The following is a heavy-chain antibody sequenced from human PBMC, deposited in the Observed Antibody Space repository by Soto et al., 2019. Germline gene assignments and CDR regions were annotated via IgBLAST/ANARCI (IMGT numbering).Heavy chain of an antibody. V-gene: IGHV3-48*01. J-gene: IGHJ5*02. CDR1: GFTFSSYS. D-gene: IGHD1-1*01. CDR2: ISSSSSTI. CDR3: ARDRWPYNWNGYWFDP. Sequence: EVQLVESGGGLVQPGGSLRLSCAASGFTFSSYSMNWVRQAPGKGLEWVSYISSSSSTIYYADSVKGRFTISRDNAKNSLYLQMNSLRAEDTAVYYCARDRWPYNWNGYWFDPWGQGTLVTVSS.